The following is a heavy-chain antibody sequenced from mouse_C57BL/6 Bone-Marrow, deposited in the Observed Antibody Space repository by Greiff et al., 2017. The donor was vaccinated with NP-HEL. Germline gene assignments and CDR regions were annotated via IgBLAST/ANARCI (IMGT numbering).Heavy chain of an antibody. D-gene: IGHD2-4*01. CDR1: GFTFSSYA. V-gene: IGHV5-9-1*02. CDR3: TREIYYDYDYAMDY. Sequence: DVMLVESGEGLVKPGGSLKLSCAASGFTFSSYAMSWVRQTPEKRLEWVAYISSGGDYIYYADTVKGRFTISRDNARNTLYLQMSSLKSEDTAMYYCTREIYYDYDYAMDYWGQGTSVTVSS. J-gene: IGHJ4*01. CDR2: ISSGGDYI.